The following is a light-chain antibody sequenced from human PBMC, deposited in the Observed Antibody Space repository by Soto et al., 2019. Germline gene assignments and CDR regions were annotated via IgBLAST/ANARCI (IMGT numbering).Light chain of an antibody. J-gene: IGKJ4*01. CDR3: HQYDHWPLT. CDR1: QSVSNK. CDR2: DTS. V-gene: IGKV3D-15*01. Sequence: EIVLTQSPATLSVARGERVTLSCRASQSVSNKLAWYQQKPGQAPRLLISDTSTRATGIPARFSGSGSGTEFTLTVSSLQSEDFALYFCHQYDHWPLTFGGGTKVDI.